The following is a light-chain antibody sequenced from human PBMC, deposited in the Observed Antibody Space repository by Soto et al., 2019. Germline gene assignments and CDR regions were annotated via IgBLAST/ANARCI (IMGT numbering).Light chain of an antibody. V-gene: IGKV1-16*02. J-gene: IGKJ3*01. CDR3: QQYKTYPFT. CDR2: AAS. CDR1: PGIINY. Sequence: DIQMTQSPSSLSASVGDRVTITCRASPGIINYLAWFQQKPGKAPKSLIYAASSLKSGVPSKFSGSGSRTDFTLTISNLQPEDFATYYCQQYKTYPFTFGPGTKVDIK.